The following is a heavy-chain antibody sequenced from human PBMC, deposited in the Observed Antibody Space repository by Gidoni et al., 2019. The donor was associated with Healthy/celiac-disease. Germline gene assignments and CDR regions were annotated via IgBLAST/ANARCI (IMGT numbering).Heavy chain of an antibody. CDR1: GFTFSSYA. D-gene: IGHD2-21*02. CDR2: ISGSGGST. J-gene: IGHJ3*02. CDR3: ANDALDCGGDCYAFDI. V-gene: IGHV3-23*01. Sequence: EVQLLESGGGLVQPGGSLRRSCAASGFTFSSYAMSWVRQAPGKGLEWVSAISGSGGSTYYADSVKGRFTISRDNSKNTLYLQMNSLRAEDTAVYYCANDALDCGGDCYAFDIWGQGTMVTVSS.